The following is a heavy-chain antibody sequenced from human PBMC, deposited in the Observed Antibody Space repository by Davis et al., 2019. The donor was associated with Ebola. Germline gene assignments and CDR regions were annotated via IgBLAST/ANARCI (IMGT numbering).Heavy chain of an antibody. CDR3: AGGKGAVAGRYYYYGMDV. CDR1: GFTFSSYS. D-gene: IGHD6-19*01. V-gene: IGHV3-21*04. CDR2: ISSSSSYF. J-gene: IGHJ6*04. Sequence: PGGSLRLSCAVSGFTFSSYSMNWVRQAPGKGLEWVSSISSSSSYFSYADSVKGRFTISRDNAKNSLYLQMNSLRAEDTAVYYCAGGKGAVAGRYYYYGMDVWGKGTTVTVSS.